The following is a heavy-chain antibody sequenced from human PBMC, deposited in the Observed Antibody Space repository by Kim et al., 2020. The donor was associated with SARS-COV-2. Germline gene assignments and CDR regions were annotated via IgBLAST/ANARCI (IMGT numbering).Heavy chain of an antibody. Sequence: GGSLRLPCAASGFIYSDYYMNWIRQAPGKGLEWVSSISNSGDTIDYADFVKGRFTISRDNAKKTLYLQMDSLSPEDTAVYYCARDSYRSGYYDAFDVWGQGTMVTVSS. V-gene: IGHV3-11*01. D-gene: IGHD5-18*01. CDR3: ARDSYRSGYYDAFDV. CDR1: GFIYSDYY. CDR2: ISNSGDTI. J-gene: IGHJ3*01.